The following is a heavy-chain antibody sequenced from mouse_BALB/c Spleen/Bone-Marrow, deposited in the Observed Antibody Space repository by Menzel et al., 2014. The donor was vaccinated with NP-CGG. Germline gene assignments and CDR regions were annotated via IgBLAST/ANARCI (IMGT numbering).Heavy chain of an antibody. Sequence: QVPLQQPGPQQVRPGASVKISCKASGYSFTSYCMHWVKQRPGQGLEWIGMIDPSDSETRLNQKFKDKATLTVDKSSSTAYMQLSSPTSEDSAVYYCASPSDGNPFAYWGQGTLVTGSA. D-gene: IGHD2-1*01. J-gene: IGHJ3*01. CDR3: ASPSDGNPFAY. V-gene: IGHV1S127*01. CDR2: IDPSDSET. CDR1: GYSFTSYC.